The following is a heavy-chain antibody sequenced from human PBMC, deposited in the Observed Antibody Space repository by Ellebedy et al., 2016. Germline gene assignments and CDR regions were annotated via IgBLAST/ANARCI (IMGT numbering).Heavy chain of an antibody. D-gene: IGHD3-10*01. Sequence: SETLSLTXSVSGGSISRSSYYWGWIRQPPGKGLEWIGSIYYSGSTYYNASLKSRVIISEDTSKNQFSLKLSSVTAADTAVYYCASPKWGYYYGSGSALDYWGQGTLVTVSS. J-gene: IGHJ4*02. CDR3: ASPKWGYYYGSGSALDY. CDR1: GGSISRSSYY. V-gene: IGHV4-39*07. CDR2: IYYSGST.